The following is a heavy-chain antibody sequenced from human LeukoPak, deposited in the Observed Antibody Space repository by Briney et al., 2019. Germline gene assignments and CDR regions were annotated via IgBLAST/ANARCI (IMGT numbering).Heavy chain of an antibody. CDR3: TRDRARAEDD. J-gene: IGHJ4*02. CDR1: GFTFSGYW. Sequence: GGSLRLSCAASGFTFSGYWMSWVRQAPGKGLEWVANINQGGSDKYYVDSVKGRFTISRDNANNLLYLQMNSLRGEDTAVYYCTRDRARAEDDWGQGTLVTVSS. D-gene: IGHD1-14*01. CDR2: INQGGSDK. V-gene: IGHV3-7*01.